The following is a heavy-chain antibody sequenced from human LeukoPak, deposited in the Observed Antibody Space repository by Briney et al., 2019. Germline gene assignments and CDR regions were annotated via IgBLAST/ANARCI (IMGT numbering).Heavy chain of an antibody. CDR3: ARGPGSPYVYYYGMDV. CDR1: GYTFTSYD. D-gene: IGHD1-14*01. Sequence: GASVKVSRKASGYTFTSYDINWVRQATGQGLEWMGWMNPNSGNTGYAQKFQGRVTMTRNTSISTAYMELSSLRSEDTAVYYCARGPGSPYVYYYGMDVWGQGTTVTVSS. CDR2: MNPNSGNT. V-gene: IGHV1-8*01. J-gene: IGHJ6*02.